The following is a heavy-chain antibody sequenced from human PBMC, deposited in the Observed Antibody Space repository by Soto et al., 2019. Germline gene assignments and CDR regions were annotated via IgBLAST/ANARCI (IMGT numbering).Heavy chain of an antibody. V-gene: IGHV4-30-4*01. CDR1: GGSISSGDYY. Sequence: PSETLSLTCTVSGGSISSGDYYWSWIRQPPGKGLEWIGYIYYSGSTYYNPSLKSRVTISVDTSKNQFSLKLSSVTAADTAAYYCARDWRYDSSGYYYGMDVWGQGT. CDR2: IYYSGST. D-gene: IGHD3-22*01. CDR3: ARDWRYDSSGYYYGMDV. J-gene: IGHJ6*02.